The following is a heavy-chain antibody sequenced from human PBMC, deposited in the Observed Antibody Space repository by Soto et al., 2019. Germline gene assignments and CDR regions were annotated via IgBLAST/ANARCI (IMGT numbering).Heavy chain of an antibody. CDR1: GYTFTSYG. J-gene: IGHJ4*02. CDR3: ARVQDFWSGYYYYFDY. V-gene: IGHV1-18*04. Sequence: ASVKVSCKASGYTFTSYGISWVRQAPGQGLEWMGWISAYNGNTNYAQKLQGRVTMTTDTSTSTAYMELRSLRSDDTAVYYCARVQDFWSGYYYYFDYWGQGTLVTVPQ. CDR2: ISAYNGNT. D-gene: IGHD3-3*01.